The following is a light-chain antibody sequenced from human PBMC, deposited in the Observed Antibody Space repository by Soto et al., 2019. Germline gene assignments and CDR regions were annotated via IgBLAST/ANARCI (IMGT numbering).Light chain of an antibody. V-gene: IGKV3-20*01. J-gene: IGKJ1*01. Sequence: DIVLTQSPGTLSLSPGERATLSCRASQSVRSSYLAWYQQKPGQAPRLLIYGASSRATGIPDRFSGSGSGTDLTLTISRLEPEDFAVYYCQQYGSSPPWAFGQGTKVEIK. CDR1: QSVRSSY. CDR3: QQYGSSPPWA. CDR2: GAS.